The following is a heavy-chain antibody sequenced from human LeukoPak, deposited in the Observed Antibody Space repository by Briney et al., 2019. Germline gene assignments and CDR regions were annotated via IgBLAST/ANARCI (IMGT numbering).Heavy chain of an antibody. J-gene: IGHJ4*02. Sequence: SVKVSXKASGGTFSSYTISWVRQAPGQGLEWMGRIIPILGIANYAQKFQGRVTITADKSTSTAYMELSSLRSEDTAVYYCARVENYYDSSGYYYGENYWGQGTLVTVSS. CDR1: GGTFSSYT. V-gene: IGHV1-69*02. CDR2: IIPILGIA. CDR3: ARVENYYDSSGYYYGENY. D-gene: IGHD3-22*01.